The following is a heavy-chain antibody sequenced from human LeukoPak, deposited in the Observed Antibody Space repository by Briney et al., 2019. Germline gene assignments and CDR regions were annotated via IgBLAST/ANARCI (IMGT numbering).Heavy chain of an antibody. Sequence: GGSLRLSCAASGFTVSSNYMSWVRQAPGKGLEWVSVIYSGGSTYYADSVKGRFTISRDNSKNTLYLQMNSLRAEDTAVYYCASGAGVYSGSYNTFDYWGQGTLVTVSS. CDR1: GFTVSSNY. J-gene: IGHJ4*02. CDR2: IYSGGST. CDR3: ASGAGVYSGSYNTFDY. D-gene: IGHD1-26*01. V-gene: IGHV3-53*01.